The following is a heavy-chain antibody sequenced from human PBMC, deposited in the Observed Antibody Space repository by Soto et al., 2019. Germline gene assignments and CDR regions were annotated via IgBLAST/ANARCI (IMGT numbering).Heavy chain of an antibody. CDR1: GVSISSGDYY. J-gene: IGHJ5*02. Sequence: SETLSLTCTVSGVSISSGDYYWSWIRQTPGKGLEWIGYIYYSGTTIYNPSLKSRVTISVDRSKNQFSLKLSSVTAADTAVYYCARVPDRWGQGTLVTVSS. CDR2: IYYSGTT. CDR3: ARVPDR. V-gene: IGHV4-30-4*01. D-gene: IGHD2-2*01.